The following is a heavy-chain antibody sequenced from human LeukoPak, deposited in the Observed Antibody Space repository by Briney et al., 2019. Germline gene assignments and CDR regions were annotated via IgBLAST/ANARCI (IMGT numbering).Heavy chain of an antibody. Sequence: ASVKVSCKTSGYTVTGYYIHWVRQAPGQGLEWMGWITPNSDGTDYAQKFQGRATMTRDTSISTAYMDLSRLRYDDTAVYYCAIVYYDILTGRNGDYWGQGTLVTVSS. CDR3: AIVYYDILTGRNGDY. CDR2: ITPNSDGT. CDR1: GYTVTGYY. J-gene: IGHJ4*02. V-gene: IGHV1-2*02. D-gene: IGHD3-9*01.